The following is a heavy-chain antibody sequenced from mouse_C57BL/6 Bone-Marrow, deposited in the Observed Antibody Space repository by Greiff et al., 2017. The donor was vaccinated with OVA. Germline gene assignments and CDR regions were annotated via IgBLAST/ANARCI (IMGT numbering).Heavy chain of an antibody. D-gene: IGHD1-1*01. CDR1: GYTFTDYY. CDR3: ARGFITTVVAHWYFDV. CDR2: IDPSDSYT. Sequence: QVQLKESGAELVRPGASVKLSCKASGYTFTDYYINWVKQRPGQGLEWIGEIDPSDSYTNYNQKFKGKATLTVDTSSSTAYMQLSSLTSEDSAVYYCARGFITTVVAHWYFDVWGTGTTVTVSS. V-gene: IGHV1-50*01. J-gene: IGHJ1*03.